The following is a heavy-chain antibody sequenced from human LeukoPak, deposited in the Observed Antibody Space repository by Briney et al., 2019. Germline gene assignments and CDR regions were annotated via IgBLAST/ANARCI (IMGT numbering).Heavy chain of an antibody. J-gene: IGHJ4*02. D-gene: IGHD3-9*01. CDR2: INHSGST. CDR3: ARETLTGYTLGDY. CDR1: GGSISSYY. Sequence: KPSETLSLTCTVSGGSISSYYWSWIRQPPGKGLEWIGEINHSGSTNYNPSLKSRVTISVDTSKNQFSLKLSSVTAADTAVYYCARETLTGYTLGDYWGQGTLVTVSS. V-gene: IGHV4-34*01.